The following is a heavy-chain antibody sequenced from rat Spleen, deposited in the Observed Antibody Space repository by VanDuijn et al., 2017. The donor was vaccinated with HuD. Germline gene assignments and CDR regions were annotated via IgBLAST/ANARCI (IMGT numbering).Heavy chain of an antibody. CDR3: ARFLQWYGGYYGYFDY. D-gene: IGHD1-1*01. Sequence: EVQLVESGGDLVQPGRSLKLSCGASGFIFSNYGMHWIRQVPNKGLEWVASITYEDSITYYGDSVKGRFTIPRDIAKTTLYLHMTSLRSEDTATYYCARFLQWYGGYYGYFDYWGQGVMVTVSS. V-gene: IGHV5-22*01. CDR2: ITYEDSIT. J-gene: IGHJ2*01. CDR1: GFIFSNYG.